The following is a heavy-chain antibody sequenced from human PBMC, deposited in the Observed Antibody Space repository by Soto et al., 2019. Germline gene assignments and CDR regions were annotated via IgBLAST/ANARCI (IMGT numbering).Heavy chain of an antibody. CDR2: ISTYNGNT. CDR1: GYTFTTYG. CDR3: ARGPTDYYDHSGNYFLDS. Sequence: QVQLVQSGAEVKKPGASVKVSCTASGYTFTTYGMSWVRQAPGQGLDWMGWISTYNGNTKYAERLQGRVTMTTDTTTSTAYMELRSLRSDDTAVYYCARGPTDYYDHSGNYFLDSWGQGPLVTVSS. J-gene: IGHJ5*02. D-gene: IGHD3-22*01. V-gene: IGHV1-18*01.